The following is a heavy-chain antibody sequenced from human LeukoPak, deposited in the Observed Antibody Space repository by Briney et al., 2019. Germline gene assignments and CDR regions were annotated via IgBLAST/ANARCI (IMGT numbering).Heavy chain of an antibody. Sequence: GGSLRLFCAASGFTVSSNYMSWVRQAPGKGLEWVSVIYSGGSTYHADSVKGRFTISRDNSKNTLYLQMNSLRAEDTAVYYCARGRGEMATPFRPFDYWGQGTLVTVSS. D-gene: IGHD5-24*01. CDR2: IYSGGST. V-gene: IGHV3-53*01. CDR3: ARGRGEMATPFRPFDY. J-gene: IGHJ4*02. CDR1: GFTVSSNY.